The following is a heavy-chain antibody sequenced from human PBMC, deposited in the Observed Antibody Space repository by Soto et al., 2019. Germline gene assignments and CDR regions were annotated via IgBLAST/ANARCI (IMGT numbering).Heavy chain of an antibody. CDR1: GGSISSGGYY. J-gene: IGHJ6*02. V-gene: IGHV4-31*03. D-gene: IGHD3-10*01. CDR3: ARELRFGEDYYGMDV. Sequence: QVQLQESGPGLVKPSQTLSLTCTVSGGSISSGGYYWSWIRQHPGKGPEWIGYIYYSGSTYYNPSLKSRVTISVDPSKNQFSLKLSSVTAADTAVYYCARELRFGEDYYGMDVWGQGTTVTVSS. CDR2: IYYSGST.